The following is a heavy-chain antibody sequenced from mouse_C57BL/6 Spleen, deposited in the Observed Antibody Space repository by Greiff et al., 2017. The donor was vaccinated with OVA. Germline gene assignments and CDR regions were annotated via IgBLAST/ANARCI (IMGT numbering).Heavy chain of an antibody. CDR2: ISYDGSN. CDR1: GYSITSGYY. Sequence: EVQRVESGPGLVKPSQSLSLTCSVTGYSITSGYYWNWIRQFPGNKLEWMGYISYDGSNNYNPSLKNRISITRDTSKNQFFLKLNSVTTEDTATYYCARDDYSNLDYWGQGTTLTVSS. D-gene: IGHD2-5*01. CDR3: ARDDYSNLDY. V-gene: IGHV3-6*01. J-gene: IGHJ2*01.